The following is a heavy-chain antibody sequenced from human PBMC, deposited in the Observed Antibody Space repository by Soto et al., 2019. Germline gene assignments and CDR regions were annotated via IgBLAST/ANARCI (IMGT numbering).Heavy chain of an antibody. CDR3: ARGGRLGATTALGY. Sequence: QVQLVQSGAEMKKPGASVKVSCKASGYTFTSYAMHWVRQAPGQRLEWMGWINAGNGNTKYSQKFQGRVTITRDTSASTAYMELSSLRSEDTAVYYCARGGRLGATTALGYWGQGTLVTVSS. D-gene: IGHD1-26*01. V-gene: IGHV1-3*01. CDR2: INAGNGNT. J-gene: IGHJ4*02. CDR1: GYTFTSYA.